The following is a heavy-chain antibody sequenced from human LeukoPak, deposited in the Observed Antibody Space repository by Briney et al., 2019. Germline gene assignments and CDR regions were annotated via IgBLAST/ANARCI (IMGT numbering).Heavy chain of an antibody. CDR2: ISAYNGDT. J-gene: IGHJ4*02. D-gene: IGHD2-8*02. V-gene: IGHV1-18*01. CDR3: ARESTGGSLEIDY. CDR1: GYTFNTYG. Sequence: ASVKVSCKASGYTFNTYGIIWVRQAPGQGLEWMGWISAYNGDTTYAQKLQGRVTLTTDASTSTAYMELRSLRSDDTAVYYCARESTGGSLEIDYWGQGTLVTVSS.